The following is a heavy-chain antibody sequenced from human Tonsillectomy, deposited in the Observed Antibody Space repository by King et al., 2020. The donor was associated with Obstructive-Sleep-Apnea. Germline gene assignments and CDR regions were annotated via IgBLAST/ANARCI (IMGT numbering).Heavy chain of an antibody. Sequence: VQLVQSGGGVVQPGRSLILSCAASGFTFSRCGMHWVRQAPVKGLELVAVISYDGSKEYYADSVKGRFSISRDNSKNTLYLQMNSLRAEDTAVYYCGRRDFDYWGQGTLVTVSS. V-gene: IGHV3-30*03. CDR3: GRRDFDY. J-gene: IGHJ4*02. CDR1: GFTFSRCG. CDR2: ISYDGSKE.